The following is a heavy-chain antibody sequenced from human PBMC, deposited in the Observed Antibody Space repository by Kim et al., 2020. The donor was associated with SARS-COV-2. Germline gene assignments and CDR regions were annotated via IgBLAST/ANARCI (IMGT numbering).Heavy chain of an antibody. CDR3: ATSAAAGRLYWFDP. V-gene: IGHV1-24*01. D-gene: IGHD6-13*01. J-gene: IGHJ5*02. Sequence: PKLPGRVTMTEDTSTDTAYMELSSLRSEDTAVYYCATSAAAGRLYWFDPWGQGTLVTVSS.